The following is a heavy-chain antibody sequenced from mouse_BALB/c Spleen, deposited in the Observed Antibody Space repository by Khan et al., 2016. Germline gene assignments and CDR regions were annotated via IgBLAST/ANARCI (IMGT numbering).Heavy chain of an antibody. CDR3: ARAGYYGYLAY. J-gene: IGHJ3*01. CDR2: INPDSYTI. V-gene: IGHV4-1*02. CDR1: GFDFSRYW. D-gene: IGHD1-1*01. Sequence: EVKLLESGGGLVHPGGSLKLSCAASGFDFSRYWMSWVRQAPGKGLEWIGEINPDSYTINYTPSLKDKFIISRDNAKNTLYLQMSKVRSEDNALYYCARAGYYGYLAYWGQGTLVTVSA.